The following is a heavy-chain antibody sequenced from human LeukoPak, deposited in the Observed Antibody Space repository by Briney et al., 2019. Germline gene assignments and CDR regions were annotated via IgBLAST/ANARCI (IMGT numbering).Heavy chain of an antibody. V-gene: IGHV4-59*01. Sequence: SQTPSLTCTVSGGSISSYSWSWIRQHPGNGLEWIGLVYDGGSTYYNPSLKSRVTISLDTSKNQVSLNLNSVTSPDTAVYYCARAGPRRDGYNFDCWGQGTLVTVSS. CDR2: VYDGGST. CDR3: ARAGPRRDGYNFDC. J-gene: IGHJ4*02. CDR1: GGSISSYS. D-gene: IGHD5-24*01.